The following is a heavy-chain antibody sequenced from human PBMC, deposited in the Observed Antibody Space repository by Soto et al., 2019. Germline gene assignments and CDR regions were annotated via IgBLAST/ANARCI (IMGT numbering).Heavy chain of an antibody. Sequence: QVHLVQSGAEVKKPGASVKVSCKGSGYAFTTYGITWVRQAPGQGLERMGWISAHNGNTNYAQKLQGRVTVTRDTSKSTAYMELRSLRSVDTAVYYCARGRYGDYWGQGALVTVSS. CDR1: GYAFTTYG. CDR3: ARGRYGDY. V-gene: IGHV1-18*01. D-gene: IGHD1-1*01. CDR2: ISAHNGNT. J-gene: IGHJ4*02.